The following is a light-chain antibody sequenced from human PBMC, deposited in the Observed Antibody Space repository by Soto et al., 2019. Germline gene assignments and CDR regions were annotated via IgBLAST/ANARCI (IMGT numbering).Light chain of an antibody. Sequence: QSVLTQPPSASGTPGQRVTISCSGSSSNIGSNTVNWYQQLPGTAPKLLISSNNHRPSGVPDRLSGSKSGTSASLAISGLQSEDEADYYWAAWDDSLNGHVVFGGGTKVTVL. J-gene: IGLJ2*01. V-gene: IGLV1-44*01. CDR1: SSNIGSNT. CDR2: SNN. CDR3: AAWDDSLNGHVV.